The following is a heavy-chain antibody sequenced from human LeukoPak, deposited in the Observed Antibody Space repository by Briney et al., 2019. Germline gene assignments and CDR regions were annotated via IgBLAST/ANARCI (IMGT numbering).Heavy chain of an antibody. V-gene: IGHV3-48*01. CDR1: GFTFSDYA. CDR3: AKYLSAKGPPYALDV. Sequence: GGSLRHSCAASGFTFSDYALNWVRQAPGKGLDWVSYISSSSTNIYYADSVKGRFTISRDNAKDSLYLQMNSLRAEDTARYYCAKYLSAKGPPYALDVWGQGTTVTVSS. D-gene: IGHD2/OR15-2a*01. J-gene: IGHJ6*02. CDR2: ISSSSTNI.